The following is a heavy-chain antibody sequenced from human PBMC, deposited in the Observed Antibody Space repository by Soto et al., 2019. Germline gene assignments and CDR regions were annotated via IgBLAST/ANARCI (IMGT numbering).Heavy chain of an antibody. CDR1: GYTFTSYA. D-gene: IGHD2-21*02. CDR2: INAGNGNT. V-gene: IGHV1-3*01. J-gene: IGHJ5*02. CDR3: ASGGNLISGGNWFDP. Sequence: ASVKVSCKASGYTFTSYATHWVRQAPGQRLEWMGWINAGNGNTKYSQKFQGRVTITRDTSASTAYMELSSLRSEDTAVYYCASGGNLISGGNWFDPWGQGTLVTVSS.